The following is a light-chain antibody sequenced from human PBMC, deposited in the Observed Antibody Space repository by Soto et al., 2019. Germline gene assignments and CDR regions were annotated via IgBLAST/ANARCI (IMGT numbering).Light chain of an antibody. V-gene: IGLV2-14*01. Sequence: QSVLTQPASVSGSPGQSITISCTGTSSDVGGYKFVSWYQQHPGKAPKLMIYEVSNRPSGDSSRFSGSKSGNTASLTISGLQAEDEADYYCGSYTGSIYVFGPGTKVTVL. CDR3: GSYTGSIYV. J-gene: IGLJ1*01. CDR1: SSDVGGYKF. CDR2: EVS.